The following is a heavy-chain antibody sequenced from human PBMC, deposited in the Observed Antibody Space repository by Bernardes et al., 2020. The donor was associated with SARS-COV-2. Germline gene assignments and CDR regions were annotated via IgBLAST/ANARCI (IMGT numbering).Heavy chain of an antibody. J-gene: IGHJ5*02. V-gene: IGHV3-11*01. CDR1: GFTFSDFY. CDR3: ARTYYYVSGAYPVDP. Sequence: GGSLRLSCAASGFTFSDFYMSWIRQAPGKGLEWLAYISGSGAGVQYADAVKGRFTISRDNAKSSLSLQMASLSPDDTAVYYCARTYYYVSGAYPVDPWGQGTLVTVSS. CDR2: ISGSGAGV. D-gene: IGHD3-10*01.